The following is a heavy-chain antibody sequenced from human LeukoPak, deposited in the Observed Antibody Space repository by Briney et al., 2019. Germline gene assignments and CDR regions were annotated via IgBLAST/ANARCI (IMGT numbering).Heavy chain of an antibody. J-gene: IGHJ4*02. V-gene: IGHV3-74*01. Sequence: GGSLRLSCAVSGFTFSSYGMHWVRQAPGKGLVWVSRIASDGSSTTYADSVKGRFSISRDNAKNTLYLQMNSLRVEDTAVYYCARGRPHGNDYWGQGTLVTVSS. D-gene: IGHD4-23*01. CDR2: IASDGSST. CDR3: ARGRPHGNDY. CDR1: GFTFSSYG.